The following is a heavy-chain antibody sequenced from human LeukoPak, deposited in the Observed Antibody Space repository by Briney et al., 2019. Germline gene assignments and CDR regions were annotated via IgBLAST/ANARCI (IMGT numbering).Heavy chain of an antibody. CDR1: GFTFTTYW. CDR3: ARLPKKYYYASGRNLGPAYYFDY. V-gene: IGHV4-34*01. J-gene: IGHJ4*02. CDR2: INHSGST. D-gene: IGHD3-10*01. Sequence: GSLRLSCAASGFTFTTYWMSWVRQAPGKGLEWIGEINHSGSTNYNPSLKSRVTISVDTSKNQFSLKLTSVTAADTAVYYCARLPKKYYYASGRNLGPAYYFDYWGQGTLVTVSS.